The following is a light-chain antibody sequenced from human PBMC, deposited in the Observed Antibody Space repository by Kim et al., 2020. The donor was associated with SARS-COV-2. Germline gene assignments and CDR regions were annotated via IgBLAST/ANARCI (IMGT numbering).Light chain of an antibody. CDR3: QAWDSSTGV. CDR2: QDS. Sequence: VTPGQTASITCSGDKLGDKYACWYQQKPGQSPVLVIYQDSKRPSGIPERFSGSNSGNTATLTISGTQAMDEDDYYCQAWDSSTGVFGGGTQLTVL. CDR1: KLGDKY. V-gene: IGLV3-1*01. J-gene: IGLJ2*01.